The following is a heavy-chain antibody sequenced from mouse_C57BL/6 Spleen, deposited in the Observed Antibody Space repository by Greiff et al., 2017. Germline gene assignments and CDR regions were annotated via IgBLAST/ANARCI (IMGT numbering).Heavy chain of an antibody. Sequence: VQLVESGAELVKPGASVKLSCKASGYTFTEYTIHWVKQRSGQGLEWIGWFYPGSGSIKYNEKFKDKGTLTADKSASTVYMELSRLTSEDSAVYFYARHEETYSNYYFDYWGQGTTLTVSS. CDR1: GYTFTEYT. D-gene: IGHD2-5*01. CDR3: ARHEETYSNYYFDY. J-gene: IGHJ2*01. CDR2: FYPGSGSI. V-gene: IGHV1-62-2*01.